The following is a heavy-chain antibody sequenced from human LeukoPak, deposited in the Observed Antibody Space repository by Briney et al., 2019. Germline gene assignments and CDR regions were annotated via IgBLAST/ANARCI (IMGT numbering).Heavy chain of an antibody. Sequence: GRSLRLSCAASGFTFSSYAMHWVRQAPGKGLEWVAVISYDGSNKYYADSVKGRFTISRDNLKNTLHLQMDSLRAEDTAIYYCVKRSSSGWHYMDVWGQGTTVIVSS. CDR3: VKRSSSGWHYMDV. J-gene: IGHJ6*03. D-gene: IGHD6-19*01. CDR1: GFTFSSYA. CDR2: ISYDGSNK. V-gene: IGHV3-30-3*02.